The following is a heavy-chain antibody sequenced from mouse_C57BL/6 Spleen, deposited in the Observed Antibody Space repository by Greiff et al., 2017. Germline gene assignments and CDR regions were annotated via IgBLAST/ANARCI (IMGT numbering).Heavy chain of an antibody. J-gene: IGHJ2*01. V-gene: IGHV7-3*01. CDR2: IRNKANGYTT. Sequence: EVQRVESGGGLVQPGGSLSLSCAASGFTFTDYYMSWVRQPPGKALEWLGFIRNKANGYTTEYSASVKGRFTISRANSQSILYLQMNALRAEYSATYYGARYGKTVVEAYYFDYWGQGTTLTVSS. CDR3: ARYGKTVVEAYYFDY. CDR1: GFTFTDYY. D-gene: IGHD1-1*01.